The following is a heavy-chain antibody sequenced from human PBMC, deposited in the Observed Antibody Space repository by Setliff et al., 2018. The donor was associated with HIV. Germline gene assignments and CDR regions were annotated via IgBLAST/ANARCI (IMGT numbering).Heavy chain of an antibody. Sequence: ASETLSLTCAVSRSYISGSYYWAWIRQPPGKGLEWIGNIYPSGSIHPSGATNYNPSLKGRVTISVDTSNNQFSLKVNSVTAADTAIYYCASFFVTTVTNQDYWGQGTPVTVSS. CDR3: ASFFVTTVTNQDY. D-gene: IGHD4-17*01. V-gene: IGHV4-38-2*01. CDR1: RSYISGSYY. J-gene: IGHJ4*02. CDR2: IYPSGSIHPSGAT.